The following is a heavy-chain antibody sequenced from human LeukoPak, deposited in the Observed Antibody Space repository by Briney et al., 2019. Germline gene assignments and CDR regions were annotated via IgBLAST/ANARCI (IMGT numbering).Heavy chain of an antibody. CDR2: IYYSGST. D-gene: IGHD6-13*01. J-gene: IGHJ3*02. V-gene: IGHV4-59*01. CDR3: ARERGYSSQNDAFDI. Sequence: SETLSLTCTVSGGSISSYYWSWIRQPPGKGLEWIGYIYYSGSTNYNPSLKSRVTISVDTSKNQFSLKLSSVTAADPAVYYCARERGYSSQNDAFDIWGQGTMVTVSS. CDR1: GGSISSYY.